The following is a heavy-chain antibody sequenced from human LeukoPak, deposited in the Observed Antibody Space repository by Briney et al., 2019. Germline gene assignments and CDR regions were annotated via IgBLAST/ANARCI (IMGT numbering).Heavy chain of an antibody. J-gene: IGHJ6*02. CDR1: GGSISSSESH. V-gene: IGHV4-30-4*08. Sequence: SQTLSLTCTVSGGSISSSESHWSWIRQPPEKGLEWIGYISYSGGTSYNPSLRSRLTMSLVTSNNQVSLKLSSVTAADTAVYYCARVAPSYYYYYGMDVWGQGTTVTVSS. D-gene: IGHD5-12*01. CDR2: ISYSGGT. CDR3: ARVAPSYYYYYGMDV.